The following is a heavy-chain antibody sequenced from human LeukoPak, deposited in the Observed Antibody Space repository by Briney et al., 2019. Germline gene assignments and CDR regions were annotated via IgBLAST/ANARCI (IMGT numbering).Heavy chain of an antibody. J-gene: IGHJ4*02. CDR2: IIPIFGTA. Sequence: VASVKVSCKASGGTFSSYAISWVRQAPGQGLEWMGGIIPIFGTANYAQKFQGRVTITADESTSTAYMELSSLRSEDTAVYYCARRRPVGATWGYYFDYWGQGTLVTVSS. V-gene: IGHV1-69*13. D-gene: IGHD1-26*01. CDR3: ARRRPVGATWGYYFDY. CDR1: GGTFSSYA.